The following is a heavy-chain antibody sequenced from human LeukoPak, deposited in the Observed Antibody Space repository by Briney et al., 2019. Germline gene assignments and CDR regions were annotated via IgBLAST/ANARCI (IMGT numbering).Heavy chain of an antibody. CDR2: ISAYNGNT. J-gene: IGHJ4*02. Sequence: ASVKVSCKASGYTFTSYGISWVRQAPGQGLEWMGWISAYNGNTNYAQKLQGRVTMTTDTSTSTAYMELRSLRSDDTAVYYCARGSMVRDIVVVPAALWGQRTLVTVSS. V-gene: IGHV1-18*01. CDR1: GYTFTSYG. CDR3: ARGSMVRDIVVVPAAL. D-gene: IGHD2-2*01.